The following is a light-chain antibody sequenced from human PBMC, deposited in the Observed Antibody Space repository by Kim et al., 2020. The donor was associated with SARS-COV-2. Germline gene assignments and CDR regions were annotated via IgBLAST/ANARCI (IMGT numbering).Light chain of an antibody. Sequence: SGGDRVTITCRASQGISNYLAWYQQKPGKVPKLLIYAASTLQSGVPSRFSGSGSGTDFSLTISSLQPEDVATYYCQKYYSAPHITFGPGTKVDIK. V-gene: IGKV1-27*01. CDR2: AAS. CDR3: QKYYSAPHIT. J-gene: IGKJ3*01. CDR1: QGISNY.